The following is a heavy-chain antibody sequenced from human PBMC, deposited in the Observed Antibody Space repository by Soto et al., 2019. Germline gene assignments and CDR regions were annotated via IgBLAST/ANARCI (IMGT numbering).Heavy chain of an antibody. CDR1: GFSLSTSGMC. CDR3: ARLTGDGIVGVYYFDY. D-gene: IGHD1-26*01. J-gene: IGHJ4*02. CDR2: IDWDDDK. Sequence: XAPTLVNPTQSLTLTCTFSGFSLSTSGMCVSWIRQPPGKALECLALIDWDDDKYYSTSLKTRLTISKDTSKNQVVLTMTNMDPVDTATYYCARLTGDGIVGVYYFDYWGQGTLVTASS. V-gene: IGHV2-70*01.